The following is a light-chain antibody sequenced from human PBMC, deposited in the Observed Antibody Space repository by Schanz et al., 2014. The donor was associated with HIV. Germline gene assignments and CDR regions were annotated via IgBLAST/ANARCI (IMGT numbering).Light chain of an antibody. CDR3: QHYGNSPPFT. CDR2: GAS. V-gene: IGKV3-20*01. CDR1: QSVSSF. J-gene: IGKJ3*01. Sequence: EIVLTQSPATLSLSPGERATLSCRARQSVSSFLAWYQQKPGQAPRLLIYGASSRATGIPDRFSGSGSGTDFTLTISRLEPEDFAVYYCQHYGNSPPFTFGPGTKVEIK.